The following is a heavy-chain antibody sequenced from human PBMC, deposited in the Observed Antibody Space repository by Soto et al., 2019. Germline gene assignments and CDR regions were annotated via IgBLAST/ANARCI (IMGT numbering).Heavy chain of an antibody. J-gene: IGHJ4*02. CDR2: IFHSGNA. CDR3: ARAHAPTLPFDY. CDR1: GGSIRKVY. D-gene: IGHD2-15*01. V-gene: IGHV4-59*01. Sequence: SETLSLTCTVSGGSIRKVYWSWIRQPPGKGLEWIGFIFHSGNAKYNPSLKSRVTMSVDTSKNQFSLSLDSVTAADTAVYFCARAHAPTLPFDYWGQGTLVTVSS.